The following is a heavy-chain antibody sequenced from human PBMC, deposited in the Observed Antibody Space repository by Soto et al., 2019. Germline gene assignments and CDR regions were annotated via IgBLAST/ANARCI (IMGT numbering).Heavy chain of an antibody. CDR3: VKDPTDYGDTY. V-gene: IGHV3-23*01. CDR1: GFSFSNYA. CDR2: ISGSRNDGIT. D-gene: IGHD4-17*01. Sequence: EVQLLESGGGLVQPGGSLRLSCAASGFSFSNYAMNWVRQAPGKGLELVSFISGSRNDGITKYVDSVKGRFTISRDNSKNTLYLQMSSLRAEDTAVYYCVKDPTDYGDTYWGKGTLVTVSS. J-gene: IGHJ4*02.